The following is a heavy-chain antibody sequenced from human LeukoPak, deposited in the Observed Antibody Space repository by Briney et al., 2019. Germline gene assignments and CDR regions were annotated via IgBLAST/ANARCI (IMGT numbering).Heavy chain of an antibody. D-gene: IGHD5-12*01. CDR2: INPNSGGT. J-gene: IGHJ4*02. CDR1: GYTFAGYY. CDR3: ARGSPIVATNLVDY. Sequence: ASVTVSCKASGYTFAGYYMHWVRQAPGQGLEWMGWINPNSGGTNYAQNFQGRVAMTRDTSITTAYMELSRLRSDDTAVYYCARGSPIVATNLVDYWGQGTLVTVSS. V-gene: IGHV1-2*02.